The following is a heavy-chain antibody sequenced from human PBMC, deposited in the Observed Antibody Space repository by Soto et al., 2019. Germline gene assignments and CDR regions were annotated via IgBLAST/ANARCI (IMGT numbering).Heavy chain of an antibody. CDR1: GFTFSSYA. J-gene: IGHJ6*02. D-gene: IGHD6-13*01. CDR3: ARDRQQLPPKGVYYYYYGMDV. Sequence: QVQLVESGGGVVQPGRSLRLSCAASGFTFSSYAMHWVRQAPGKGLEWVAVISYDGSNKYYADSVKGRFTISRDNSKNTLYLQMNSRRAEDTAVYYCARDRQQLPPKGVYYYYYGMDVWGQGTTVTVSS. CDR2: ISYDGSNK. V-gene: IGHV3-30-3*01.